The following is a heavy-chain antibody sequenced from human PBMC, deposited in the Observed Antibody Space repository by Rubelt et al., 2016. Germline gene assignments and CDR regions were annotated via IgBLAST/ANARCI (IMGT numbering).Heavy chain of an antibody. CDR1: GFTFSRYA. CDR2: VSYEGSEK. J-gene: IGHJ3*02. Sequence: QLVESGGGVVQPGRSLRLSCAASGFTFSRYAMHWVRQAPGKGLEWVAVVSYEGSEKYYGDSGKGRFTISRDNYKNTLYLQMNTLITEDTAVYYCGGGLMVWGISINWDAFDICGQGTMVTVSS. V-gene: IGHV3-30*01. D-gene: IGHD3-10*01. CDR3: GGGLMVWGISINWDAFDI.